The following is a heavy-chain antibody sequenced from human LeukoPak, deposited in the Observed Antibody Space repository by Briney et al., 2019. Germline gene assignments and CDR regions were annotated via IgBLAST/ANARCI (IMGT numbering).Heavy chain of an antibody. D-gene: IGHD5-24*01. CDR1: GFTFSSYG. CDR3: AKDRVMATISDY. CDR2: ISGSGGST. V-gene: IGHV3-23*01. J-gene: IGHJ4*02. Sequence: GGSLRLSCAASGFTFSSYGMSWVRQAPGKGLEWVSAISGSGGSTYYADSVKGRFTISRDNSKNTLYLQMNSLRAEDTAVYYCAKDRVMATISDYWGQGTLVTVSS.